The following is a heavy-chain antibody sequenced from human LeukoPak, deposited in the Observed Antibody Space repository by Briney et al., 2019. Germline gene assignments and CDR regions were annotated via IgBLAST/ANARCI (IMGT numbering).Heavy chain of an antibody. Sequence: PSETLSLTCAVYGGSFSGYYWSWIRQPPGKGLEWIGSIYYSGSTYYNPSLKSRVTISVDTSKNQFSLKLSSVTATDTAVYYCARVGVYCSSTSCYTSDYYYGMDVWGQGTTVTVSS. D-gene: IGHD2-2*02. J-gene: IGHJ6*02. CDR2: IYYSGST. CDR1: GGSFSGYY. V-gene: IGHV4-34*01. CDR3: ARVGVYCSSTSCYTSDYYYGMDV.